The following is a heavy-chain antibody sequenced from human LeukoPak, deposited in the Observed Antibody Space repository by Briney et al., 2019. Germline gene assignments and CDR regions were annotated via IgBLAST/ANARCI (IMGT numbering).Heavy chain of an antibody. J-gene: IGHJ4*02. Sequence: SQTLSLTCAISGDSVSNNIASWDWIRQSPSRGLEWLGRTYYLSHWVRDYAESVRGRITVNPDTSKNQFSLLLNSGGPGDSAVYFCARRGDGNSYYDYWGQGILVTVSS. CDR3: ARRGDGNSYYDY. D-gene: IGHD3-16*01. CDR2: TYYLSHWVR. CDR1: GDSVSNNIAS. V-gene: IGHV6-1*01.